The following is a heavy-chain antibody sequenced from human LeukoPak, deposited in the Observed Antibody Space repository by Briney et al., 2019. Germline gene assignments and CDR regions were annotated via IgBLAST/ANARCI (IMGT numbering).Heavy chain of an antibody. CDR1: GFTFSSYA. J-gene: IGHJ4*02. CDR2: INSDGGST. V-gene: IGHV3-74*01. D-gene: IGHD5-24*01. CDR3: ARRIQGMAPYYFDY. Sequence: GGSLRLSCAASGFTFSSYAMSWVRQAPGKGLVWVSRINSDGGSTSYADSVKGRFTISRDNAKNTLYLQMNSLRAEDTAVYYCARRIQGMAPYYFDYWGQGTLVTVSS.